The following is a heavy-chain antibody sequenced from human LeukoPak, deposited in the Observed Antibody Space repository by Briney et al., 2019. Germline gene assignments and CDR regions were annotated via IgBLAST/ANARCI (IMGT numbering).Heavy chain of an antibody. Sequence: GGSLRLSCAASGFTFSSYAISWVRQAPGKGLEWVSAISGSGGSTYYADSVKGRFTISRDNSKNTLYLQMNSLRAEDTAVYYCAKDLRYSSGWSTDCWGQGTLVTVSS. CDR1: GFTFSSYA. V-gene: IGHV3-23*01. CDR3: AKDLRYSSGWSTDC. CDR2: ISGSGGST. D-gene: IGHD6-19*01. J-gene: IGHJ4*02.